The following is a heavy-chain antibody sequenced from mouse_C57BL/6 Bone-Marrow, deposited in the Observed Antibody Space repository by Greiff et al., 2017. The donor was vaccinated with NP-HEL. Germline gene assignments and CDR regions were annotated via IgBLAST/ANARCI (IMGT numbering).Heavy chain of an antibody. D-gene: IGHD1-2*01. CDR3: ARYSNYGWAAY. CDR2: IYPGGGYT. Sequence: QVHVKQSGAELVRPGTSVKMSCKASGYTFTNYWIGWAKQRPGHGLEWIGDIYPGGGYTNYNEKFKGKATLTADKSSSTAYMQFSSLTSEDSAIYYCARYSNYGWAAYWGQGTLVTVSA. V-gene: IGHV1-63*01. J-gene: IGHJ3*01. CDR1: GYTFTNYW.